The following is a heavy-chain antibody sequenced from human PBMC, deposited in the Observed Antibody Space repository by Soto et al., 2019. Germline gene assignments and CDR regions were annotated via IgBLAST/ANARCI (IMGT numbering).Heavy chain of an antibody. CDR3: ARYPLKLLWFGDGDYYHYGMVV. Sequence: ASVKVSCKASGYTFTSYYMHWVRQAPGQGLEWMGIINPSGGSTSYAQKFQGRVTMTRDTSTSTVYMELSSLRSEDTAVYYCARYPLKLLWFGDGDYYHYGMVVWGQGTTVTVSS. D-gene: IGHD3-10*01. V-gene: IGHV1-46*01. CDR1: GYTFTSYY. J-gene: IGHJ6*02. CDR2: INPSGGST.